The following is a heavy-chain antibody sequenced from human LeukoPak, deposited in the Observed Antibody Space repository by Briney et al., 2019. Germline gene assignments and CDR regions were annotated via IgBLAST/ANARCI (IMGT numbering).Heavy chain of an antibody. V-gene: IGHV4-59*01. CDR2: IYYTGAT. D-gene: IGHD5-18*01. CDR3: ARAGYSYGTGYYFDY. J-gene: IGHJ4*02. CDR1: GGSISNYY. Sequence: SETLSLTCTVSGGSISNYYWSWIRLPPGKGLEWIGYIYYTGATYYNPSLKSRVTISLDTSKNQFSLKLSSVTAADAAVYYCARAGYSYGTGYYFDYWGQGALVTVSS.